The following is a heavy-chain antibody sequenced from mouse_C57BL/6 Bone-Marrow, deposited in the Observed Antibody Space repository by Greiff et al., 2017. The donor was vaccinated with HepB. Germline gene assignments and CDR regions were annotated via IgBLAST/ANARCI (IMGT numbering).Heavy chain of an antibody. V-gene: IGHV5-12*01. Sequence: SNGGGSTYYPDTVKGRFTISRDNAKNTLYLQMSRLKSEDTAMYYCARRGYDGYFSYWYFDVWGTGTTVTVSS. CDR3: ARRGYDGYFSYWYFDV. CDR2: SNGGGST. J-gene: IGHJ1*03. D-gene: IGHD2-3*01.